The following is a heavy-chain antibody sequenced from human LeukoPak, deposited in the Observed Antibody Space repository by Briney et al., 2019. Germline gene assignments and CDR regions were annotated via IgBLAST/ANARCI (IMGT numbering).Heavy chain of an antibody. J-gene: IGHJ4*02. CDR1: GFTFDDYA. CDR2: ISWNSGSI. V-gene: IGHV3-9*01. Sequence: PGRSLRLSCAASGFTFDDYAMHWVRQASGKGLEWVSGISWNSGSIGYADSVKGRFTISRDNAKNSLYLQMNSLRAEDTALYYCAKDTGIAVAGTGWGQGTLVTVSS. D-gene: IGHD6-19*01. CDR3: AKDTGIAVAGTG.